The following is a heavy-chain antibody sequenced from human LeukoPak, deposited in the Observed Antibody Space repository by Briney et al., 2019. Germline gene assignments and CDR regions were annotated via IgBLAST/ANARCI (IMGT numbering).Heavy chain of an antibody. CDR2: ISGSGGST. V-gene: IGHV3-23*01. CDR3: ARDLAVAGMNYYYGMDV. D-gene: IGHD6-19*01. J-gene: IGHJ6*02. Sequence: GGSLRLSCAASGFTFSSYAMSWVRQAPGKGLEWVSAISGSGGSTYYADSVKGRFTISRDNSKNTLYLQMNSLRAEDTAVYYCARDLAVAGMNYYYGMDVWGQGTTVTVSS. CDR1: GFTFSSYA.